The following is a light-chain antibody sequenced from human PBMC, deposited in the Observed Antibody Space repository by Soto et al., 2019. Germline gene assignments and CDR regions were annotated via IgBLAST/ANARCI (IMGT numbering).Light chain of an antibody. J-gene: IGKJ2*01. V-gene: IGKV2-30*01. CDR1: QSLVSSDGNTY. CDR2: KVS. CDR3: MQGTHWPLYT. Sequence: DVVMTQSPLSLSVTLGQPASISCRSSQSLVSSDGNTYLSWFHQRLGQSPRRLIYKVSNRDAGVPDRVSGSGSGTDFTLKIGRVEAEDVGVYYCMQGTHWPLYTFGQGTKLEMK.